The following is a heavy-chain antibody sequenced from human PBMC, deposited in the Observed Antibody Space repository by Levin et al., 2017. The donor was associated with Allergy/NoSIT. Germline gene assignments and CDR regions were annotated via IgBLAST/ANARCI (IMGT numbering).Heavy chain of an antibody. CDR1: GGSFSGYY. J-gene: IGHJ5*02. CDR2: INHSGST. Sequence: SQTLSLTCAVYGGSFSGYYWSWIRQPPGKGLEWIGEINHSGSTNYNPSLKSRVTISVDTSKNQFSLKLSSVTAADTAVYYCARGPWFGELLYGVATKNPFDPWGQGTLVTVSS. V-gene: IGHV4-34*01. D-gene: IGHD3-10*01. CDR3: ARGPWFGELLYGVATKNPFDP.